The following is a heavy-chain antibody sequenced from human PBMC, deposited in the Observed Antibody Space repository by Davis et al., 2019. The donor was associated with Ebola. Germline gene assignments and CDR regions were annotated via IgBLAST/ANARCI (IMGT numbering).Heavy chain of an antibody. Sequence: GGSLRLSCAASGFTFSSYGMHWVRQAPGKGLEWVAVIWYDGSNKYYADSVKGRFTISRDNSKNTLYLQMNSLRAEDTAVYYCARGSSDFWSGYYTGGFDYWGQGTLVTVSS. CDR1: GFTFSSYG. D-gene: IGHD3-3*01. J-gene: IGHJ4*02. CDR3: ARGSSDFWSGYYTGGFDY. CDR2: IWYDGSNK. V-gene: IGHV3-33*01.